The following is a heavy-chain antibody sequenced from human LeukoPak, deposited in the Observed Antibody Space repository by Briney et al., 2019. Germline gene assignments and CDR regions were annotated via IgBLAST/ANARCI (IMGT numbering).Heavy chain of an antibody. Sequence: SETLSLTCTVSGGSISSGGYYWSWIRQHPGKGLEWIGYIYYSGSTYYNPSLKSRVTISVDTSKNQFSLKLSSVTATDTAVYYCAIHSYYDFWSGYSNDAFDIWGQGTMVTVSS. CDR1: GGSISSGGYY. CDR3: AIHSYYDFWSGYSNDAFDI. CDR2: IYYSGST. D-gene: IGHD3-3*01. V-gene: IGHV4-31*03. J-gene: IGHJ3*02.